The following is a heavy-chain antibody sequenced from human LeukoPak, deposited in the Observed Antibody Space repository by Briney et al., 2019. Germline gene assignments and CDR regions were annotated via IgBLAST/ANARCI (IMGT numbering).Heavy chain of an antibody. CDR2: IKQDGSEK. Sequence: GGSLRLSCAASGFTFSSYGMSWVRQAPGKGLEWVANIKQDGSEKYYVDSVKGRFTISSDNSKNTLYLQMNSLRAEDTAVYYCAKELRPNDYWGQGTLVTVSS. CDR1: GFTFSSYG. CDR3: AKELRPNDY. D-gene: IGHD2-15*01. J-gene: IGHJ4*02. V-gene: IGHV3-7*03.